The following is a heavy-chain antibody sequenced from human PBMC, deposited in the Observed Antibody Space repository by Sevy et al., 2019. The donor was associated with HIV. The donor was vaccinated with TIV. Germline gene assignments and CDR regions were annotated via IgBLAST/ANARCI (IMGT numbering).Heavy chain of an antibody. CDR2: IYTSGSP. J-gene: IGHJ6*02. CDR1: GGSISSYY. D-gene: IGHD6-19*01. CDR3: ARDVGIVVAGTPGGMDV. V-gene: IGHV4-4*07. Sequence: SETLSLTCTVSGGSISSYYWSWIRQPAGKGLEWIGRIYTSGSPNYNPSLKSRVTMSVDTSKNQFSLKLSSVTAADTAVYYCARDVGIVVAGTPGGMDVWGQGTTVTVSS.